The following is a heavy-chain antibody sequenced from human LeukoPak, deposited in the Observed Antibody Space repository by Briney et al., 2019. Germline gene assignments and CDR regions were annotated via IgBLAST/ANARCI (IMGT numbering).Heavy chain of an antibody. J-gene: IGHJ4*02. D-gene: IGHD3-3*01. V-gene: IGHV1-24*01. CDR1: GYTLTELS. CDR2: FDPEDGET. CDR3: ARDREWGPRRYFDY. Sequence: GASVKVSCKVSGYTLTELSMHWVRQAPGKGLEWMGGFDPEDGETIYAQKFQGRVTMTTDTSTSTAYMELRSLRSDDTAVYYCARDREWGPRRYFDYWGQGTLVTVSS.